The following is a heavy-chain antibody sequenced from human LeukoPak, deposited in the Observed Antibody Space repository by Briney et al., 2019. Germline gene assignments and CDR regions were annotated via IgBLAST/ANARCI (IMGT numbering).Heavy chain of an antibody. CDR3: AKEGGDYDILTGYTL. D-gene: IGHD3-9*01. CDR1: GFTFSSYW. V-gene: IGHV3-74*01. Sequence: GGSLRLSCAASGFTFSSYWMHWVRQAPGKGLVWVSRINSDGSSTSYADSVKGRFTISRDNSKNTLYLQMSSLRAEDTAVYYCAKEGGDYDILTGYTLWGQGTLVTVSS. CDR2: INSDGSST. J-gene: IGHJ4*02.